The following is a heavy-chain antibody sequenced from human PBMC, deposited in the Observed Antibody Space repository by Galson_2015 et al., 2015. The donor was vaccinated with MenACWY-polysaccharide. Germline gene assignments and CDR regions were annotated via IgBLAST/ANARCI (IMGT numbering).Heavy chain of an antibody. CDR1: GFTFSDYS. CDR3: ARELYGDYANYY. D-gene: IGHD4-17*01. V-gene: IGHV3-48*01. CDR2: VSSSGSSI. Sequence: SLRLSCAVSGFTFSDYSMNWVRQAPGKGLEWVSYVSSSGSSIYYADSVKGRFTISRDNAKNSLYLRMNSLRAEDTAVYYCARELYGDYANYYWGRGTLVTVSS. J-gene: IGHJ4*02.